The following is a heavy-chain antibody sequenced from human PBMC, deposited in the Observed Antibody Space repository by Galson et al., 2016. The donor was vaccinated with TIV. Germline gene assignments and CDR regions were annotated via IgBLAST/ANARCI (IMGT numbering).Heavy chain of an antibody. CDR3: ARMSALGGVIDY. CDR1: GFSLSTSGMR. V-gene: IGHV2-70*04. D-gene: IGHD3-16*01. Sequence: PALVKPTQTLTLTCSFSGFSLSTSGMRVSWIRQPPGKALEWLARIDWDDDKFYSTSLKTRLTISKDPSKDPVVLTMTNMDPIDTATYYCARMSALGGVIDYWGQGTLVTVSS. CDR2: IDWDDDK. J-gene: IGHJ4*02.